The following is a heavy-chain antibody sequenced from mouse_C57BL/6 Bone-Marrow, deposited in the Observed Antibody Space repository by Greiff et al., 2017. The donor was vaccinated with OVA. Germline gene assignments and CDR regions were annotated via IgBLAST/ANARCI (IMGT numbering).Heavy chain of an antibody. CDR3: ARGDYDYVDFYAMDY. CDR2: IYPRSGNT. Sequence: QVQLKESGAELARPGASVTLSCTASGYTFTSYGLSWVKQRTGQGLEWIGEIYPRSGNTYYNEKFKGKATLTADKSSSTAYMELRSLTSEDSAVYFCARGDYDYVDFYAMDYWGQGTSVTVSS. V-gene: IGHV1-81*01. J-gene: IGHJ4*01. CDR1: GYTFTSYG. D-gene: IGHD2-4*01.